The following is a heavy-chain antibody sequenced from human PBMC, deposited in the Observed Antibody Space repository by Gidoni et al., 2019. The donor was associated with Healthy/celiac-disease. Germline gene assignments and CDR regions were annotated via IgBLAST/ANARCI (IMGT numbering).Heavy chain of an antibody. CDR2: INPSGGST. V-gene: IGHV1-46*01. CDR1: GYTFTSYS. CDR3: ARDSRDAFDI. Sequence: QVQLVQSGAEVKKPGASVKVSCKASGYTFTSYSMHWVRQAPGQGLEWMGIINPSGGSTSYAQKFQGRVTMTRDTSASTVYMELSSLRSEDTAVYYCARDSRDAFDIWGQGTMVTVSS. J-gene: IGHJ3*02.